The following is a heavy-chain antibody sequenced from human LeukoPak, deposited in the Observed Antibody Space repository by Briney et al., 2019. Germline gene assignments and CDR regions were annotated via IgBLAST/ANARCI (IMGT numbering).Heavy chain of an antibody. J-gene: IGHJ4*02. D-gene: IGHD2-2*01. CDR3: AKDRENAVVPAASGY. V-gene: IGHV3-23*01. Sequence: GGSLRLSCAASGFTFSSYAMSWVRQAPGKGLEWVSAISGSGGSTYYADSVKGRFTISRDNSKNTLYLQMNSLRAEDTAVYYCAKDRENAVVPAASGYWGQGTLVTVSS. CDR1: GFTFSSYA. CDR2: ISGSGGST.